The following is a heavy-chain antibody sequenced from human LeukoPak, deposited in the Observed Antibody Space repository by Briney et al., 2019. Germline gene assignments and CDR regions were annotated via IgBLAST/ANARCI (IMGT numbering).Heavy chain of an antibody. Sequence: AGGSLRLSCAASGFTFSSYAMHWVRQAPGKGLGWVAVISYDGSDKYYADSVKGRFTISRDNSKNTLYLQMNSLRAEDTAVYYCASPPPDYGDYAPLWGQGTLVTVSS. CDR1: GFTFSSYA. CDR3: ASPPPDYGDYAPL. J-gene: IGHJ4*02. CDR2: ISYDGSDK. D-gene: IGHD4-17*01. V-gene: IGHV3-30-3*01.